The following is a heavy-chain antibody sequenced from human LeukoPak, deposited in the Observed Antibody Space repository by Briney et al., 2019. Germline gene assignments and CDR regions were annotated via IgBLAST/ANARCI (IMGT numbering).Heavy chain of an antibody. V-gene: IGHV3-20*04. Sequence: PGGSLRLSCAASGFTFDDYGLTWVRQAPGKGLEWVSGINWNGVSTGYADSVKGRFTISRDNARNSLYLQMNSLRAEDTAVYYCARDNYDSSGPYYFDYWGQGTLVTVSS. CDR3: ARDNYDSSGPYYFDY. D-gene: IGHD3-22*01. J-gene: IGHJ4*02. CDR2: INWNGVST. CDR1: GFTFDDYG.